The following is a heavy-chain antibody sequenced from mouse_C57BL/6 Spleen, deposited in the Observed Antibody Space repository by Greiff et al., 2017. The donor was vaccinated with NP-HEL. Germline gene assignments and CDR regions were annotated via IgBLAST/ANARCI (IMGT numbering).Heavy chain of an antibody. J-gene: IGHJ3*01. CDR2: IRSKSNNYAT. CDR3: VRPVYYDYEEFAY. CDR1: GFSFNTYA. V-gene: IGHV10-1*01. D-gene: IGHD2-4*01. Sequence: EVKLMESGGGLVQPKGSLKLSCAASGFSFNTYAMNWVRQAPGKGLEWVARIRSKSNNYATYYADSVKDRFTISRDDSESMLYLQMNNLKTEDTAMYYCVRPVYYDYEEFAYWGQGTLVTVSA.